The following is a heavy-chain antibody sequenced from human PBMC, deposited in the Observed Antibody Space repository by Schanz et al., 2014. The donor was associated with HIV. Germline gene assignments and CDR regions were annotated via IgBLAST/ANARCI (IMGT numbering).Heavy chain of an antibody. CDR3: AREDPNYGGNPFEY. D-gene: IGHD2-15*01. CDR2: INPSGGST. V-gene: IGHV1-46*01. J-gene: IGHJ4*02. CDR1: GGTFMTYA. Sequence: QVQLVQSGAEVKKPGASVKVSCKASGGTFMTYAISWVRQAPGQGLEWMGIINPSGGSTTYAQKFQGRVSMTRDTSTSTVYMELSSLRSEDTAVYYCAREDPNYGGNPFEYWGQGTLVTVSS.